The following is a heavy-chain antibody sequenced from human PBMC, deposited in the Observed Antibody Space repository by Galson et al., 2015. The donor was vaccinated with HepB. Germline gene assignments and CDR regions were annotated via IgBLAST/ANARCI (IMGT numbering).Heavy chain of an antibody. CDR1: GFTVSSNY. J-gene: IGHJ4*02. CDR3: ARGDYYDSSGYLDY. CDR2: IYSGGST. Sequence: SLRLSCAASGFTVSSNYMSWVRQAPGKGLEWVSVIYSGGSTYYADSVKGRFTISRDNSKNTLYLQMNSLRAEDTAVYYCARGDYYDSSGYLDYWGQGTLVTVSS. D-gene: IGHD3-22*01. V-gene: IGHV3-66*02.